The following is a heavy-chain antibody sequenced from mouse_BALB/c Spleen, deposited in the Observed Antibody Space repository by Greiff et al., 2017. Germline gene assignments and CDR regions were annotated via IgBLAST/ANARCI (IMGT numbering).Heavy chain of an antibody. CDR1: GFTFSSYT. V-gene: IGHV5-12-2*01. CDR2: ISNGGGST. Sequence: DVMLVESGGGLVQPGGSLKLSCAASGFTFSSYTMSWVRQTPEKRLEWVAYISNGGGSTYYPDTVKGRFTISRDNAKNTLYLQMSSLKSEDTAMYYCARDYYGSSYWYFDVWGAGTTVTVSS. D-gene: IGHD1-1*01. CDR3: ARDYYGSSYWYFDV. J-gene: IGHJ1*01.